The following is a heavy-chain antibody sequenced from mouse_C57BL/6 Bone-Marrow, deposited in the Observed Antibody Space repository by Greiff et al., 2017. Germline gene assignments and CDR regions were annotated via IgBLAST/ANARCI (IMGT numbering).Heavy chain of an antibody. J-gene: IGHJ1*03. CDR2: INPGSGGT. V-gene: IGHV1-54*01. D-gene: IGHD2-3*01. Sequence: QVQLQQSGAELVRPGTSVKVSCKASGYAFTNYLIEWVKQRPGQGLEWIGVINPGSGGTNYNEKFKGKATLTADKSSSTAYMQLSSLTSEDSAVYFWARLDGYPWYFGVWGTGTTVTVSS. CDR3: ARLDGYPWYFGV. CDR1: GYAFTNYL.